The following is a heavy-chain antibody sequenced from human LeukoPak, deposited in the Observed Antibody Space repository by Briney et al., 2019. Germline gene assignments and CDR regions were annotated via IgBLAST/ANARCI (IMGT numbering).Heavy chain of an antibody. Sequence: PGGSLRLSCAASGFTFSSYSMNWVRQAPGKGLEWIGEINHSGSTNYNPSLKSRVTISVDTSKNQFSLKLSSVTAADTAVYYCARCRRGSSGLDLWGQGTLVTVSS. J-gene: IGHJ5*02. CDR2: INHSGST. D-gene: IGHD6-19*01. CDR3: ARCRRGSSGLDL. V-gene: IGHV4-34*01. CDR1: GFTFSSYS.